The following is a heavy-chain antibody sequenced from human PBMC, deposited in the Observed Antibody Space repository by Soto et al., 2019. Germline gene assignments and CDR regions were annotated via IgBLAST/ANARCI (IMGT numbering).Heavy chain of an antibody. V-gene: IGHV3-66*01. J-gene: IGHJ4*02. CDR1: GFTVSSNY. CDR3: ARYCRGCRCQRY. D-gene: IGHD2-15*01. Sequence: EVQLVESGGGLVQPGGSLRLSCAASGFTVSSNYMSWVRQAPGKGLEWVSVIYSGDSAYYADSVKGRFTISRDSSKNKVYPQMNSLGAQGKGVYLCARYCRGCRCQRYRGQGNLVTVSS. CDR2: IYSGDSA.